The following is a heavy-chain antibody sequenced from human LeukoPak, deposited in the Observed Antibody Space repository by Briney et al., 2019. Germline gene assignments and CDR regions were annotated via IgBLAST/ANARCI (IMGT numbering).Heavy chain of an antibody. D-gene: IGHD1-1*01. V-gene: IGHV3-23*01. CDR3: AKGGQLERRPHFDY. Sequence: PGGSLRLSCAASGFTFSSYSMNWVRQAPGKGLEWVSAISGSGGSTYYADSVKGRFTISRDNSKNTLYLQMNSLRAEDTAVYYCAKGGQLERRPHFDYWGQGTLVTVSS. CDR2: ISGSGGST. CDR1: GFTFSSYS. J-gene: IGHJ4*02.